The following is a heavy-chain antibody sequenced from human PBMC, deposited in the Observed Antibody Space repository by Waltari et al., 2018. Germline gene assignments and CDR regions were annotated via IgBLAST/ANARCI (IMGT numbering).Heavy chain of an antibody. J-gene: IGHJ3*02. CDR2: IWYDGSNK. CDR1: GFTFSSYG. Sequence: QVQLVESGGGVVQPGRSLRLSCAASGFTFSSYGMHWVRQAPGKGREWVAVIWYDGSNKYYADSVKGRFTISRDNSKNTLYLQMNSLRAEDTAMYYCAKESTYAFDIWGQGTMVTVSS. CDR3: AKESTYAFDI. V-gene: IGHV3-30*18.